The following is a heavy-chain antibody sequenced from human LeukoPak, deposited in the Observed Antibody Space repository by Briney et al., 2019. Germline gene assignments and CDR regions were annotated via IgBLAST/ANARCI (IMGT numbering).Heavy chain of an antibody. CDR3: AKDIHYYDSSGYYYWNAFDI. CDR2: ISWNSGSI. Sequence: GGSLRLSCAASGFTFDDYAMHWVRQAPGKGLEWVSGISWNSGSIGYADSVKGRFTISRDNAKNSLYLQMNSLRAEDTALYYCAKDIHYYDSSGYYYWNAFDIWGQGTTVTVSS. J-gene: IGHJ3*02. V-gene: IGHV3-9*01. D-gene: IGHD3-22*01. CDR1: GFTFDDYA.